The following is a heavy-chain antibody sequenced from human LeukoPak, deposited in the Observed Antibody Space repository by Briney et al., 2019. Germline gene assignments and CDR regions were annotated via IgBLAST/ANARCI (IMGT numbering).Heavy chain of an antibody. D-gene: IGHD3-22*01. CDR2: IWYDGDNK. CDR1: GFTFSSYG. CDR3: ARLTYYYDSSGYYGGYDAFDI. Sequence: GGSLRLSCAASGFTFSSYGMHWVSQAPGKGLEWVAVIWYDGDNKYYADSVKGRFTISRDNSKNTLYLQMNSLRAEDTAVYYCARLTYYYDSSGYYGGYDAFDIWGQGTMVTVSS. V-gene: IGHV3-33*01. J-gene: IGHJ3*02.